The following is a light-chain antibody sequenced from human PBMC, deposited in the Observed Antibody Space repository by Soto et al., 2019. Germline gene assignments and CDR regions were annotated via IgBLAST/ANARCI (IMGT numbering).Light chain of an antibody. Sequence: ETVVTQSPATPSVSPGERATLSCRASQSISSNLAWFQQKPGQAPRLLIYDASTMATGFPARFSGSGSGTDFTLTISSLQSEDFAVYYCQQYNNWPWTFGQGTKVDIK. J-gene: IGKJ1*01. CDR3: QQYNNWPWT. V-gene: IGKV3-15*01. CDR1: QSISSN. CDR2: DAS.